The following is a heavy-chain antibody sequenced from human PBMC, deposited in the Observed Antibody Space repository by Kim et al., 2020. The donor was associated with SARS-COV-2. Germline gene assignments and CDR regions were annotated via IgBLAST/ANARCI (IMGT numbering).Heavy chain of an antibody. D-gene: IGHD6-19*01. CDR3: VHTPQPGIAVTGPSSSYYFDY. CDR1: GFSLSTSGVG. V-gene: IGHV2-5*02. J-gene: IGHJ4*02. Sequence: SGPTLVNPTQTLTLTCTFSGFSLSTSGVGVGWIRQPPGEALEWLALIYWDDDKRYSPSLKSRVTITKDTSKNQVVLTMTNMDPVDTATYYCVHTPQPGIAVTGPSSSYYFDYWGQGTLVTVSS. CDR2: IYWDDDK.